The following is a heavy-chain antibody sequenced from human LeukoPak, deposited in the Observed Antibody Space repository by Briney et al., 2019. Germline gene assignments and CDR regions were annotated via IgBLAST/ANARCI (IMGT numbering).Heavy chain of an antibody. V-gene: IGHV1-2*02. Sequence: ASVKVSCKASGYTFTGYYMHWVRQAPGQGLEWMGWINPNSGGTNYAQKFQGRVTMTRDASTSTAYMELRRLRSDDTAVYYCARGPYCSGGSCYGRNWFDPWGQGTLVTVSS. CDR2: INPNSGGT. CDR1: GYTFTGYY. J-gene: IGHJ5*02. D-gene: IGHD2-15*01. CDR3: ARGPYCSGGSCYGRNWFDP.